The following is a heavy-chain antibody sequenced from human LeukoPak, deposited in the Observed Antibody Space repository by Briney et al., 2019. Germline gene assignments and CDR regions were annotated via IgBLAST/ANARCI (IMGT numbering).Heavy chain of an antibody. Sequence: EASVKVSCKASGYTFTSYGISWVRQAPGQGLEWMGWISGYNSKTHYPRKFQGRVTMTTDTSTTTAYMELRTLRSDDTAVYYCARVRGLSVPRYLVYWGQGTLVTVSS. J-gene: IGHJ4*02. CDR2: ISGYNSKT. CDR1: GYTFTSYG. V-gene: IGHV1-18*01. D-gene: IGHD3-10*01. CDR3: ARVRGLSVPRYLVY.